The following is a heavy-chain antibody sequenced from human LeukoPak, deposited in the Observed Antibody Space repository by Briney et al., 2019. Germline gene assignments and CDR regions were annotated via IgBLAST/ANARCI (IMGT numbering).Heavy chain of an antibody. D-gene: IGHD6-19*01. V-gene: IGHV3-21*01. Sequence: GGSLRLSCAASGFTFSSYAMSWVRQAPGKGLEWVSSISSSSSYIYYADSVKGRFTISRDNAKNSLYLQMNSLRAEDTAVYYCAREPYSSGYGMDVWGQGTTVTVSS. CDR2: ISSSSSYI. CDR3: AREPYSSGYGMDV. J-gene: IGHJ6*02. CDR1: GFTFSSYA.